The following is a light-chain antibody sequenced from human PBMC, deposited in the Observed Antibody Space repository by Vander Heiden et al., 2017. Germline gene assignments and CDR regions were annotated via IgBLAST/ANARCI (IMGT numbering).Light chain of an antibody. J-gene: IGKJ1*01. Sequence: DIVMTQSPATLSVSPGERATLSCRASHSVTTNVAWYQQKPGQAPRLLIYAASIRATGIPARFSGSGSGTEFTLTITSLQSEDFGVYYCHQYDAWPPWTFGQGTKVEIK. CDR3: HQYDAWPPWT. CDR2: AAS. V-gene: IGKV3D-15*01. CDR1: HSVTTN.